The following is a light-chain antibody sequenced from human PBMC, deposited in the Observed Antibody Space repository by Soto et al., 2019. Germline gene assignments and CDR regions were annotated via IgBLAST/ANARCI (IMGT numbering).Light chain of an antibody. CDR3: SSYAGSNNLV. J-gene: IGLJ3*02. CDR2: EVS. V-gene: IGLV2-8*01. Sequence: QSALTQPPSASGSPGQSVTISCTGTSSDVGGYNFVSWYQQHPGKAPKLVIYEVSKRPSGVPDRFSGSKSGNTAYLTVSGLQAEDEADYSCSSYAGSNNLVFGGGTKLTVL. CDR1: SSDVGGYNF.